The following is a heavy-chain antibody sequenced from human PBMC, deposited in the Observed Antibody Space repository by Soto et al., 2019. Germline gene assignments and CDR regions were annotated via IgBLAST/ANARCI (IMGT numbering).Heavy chain of an antibody. CDR1: CYTFRSYD. CDR2: MNPNSGNT. J-gene: IGHJ5*02. D-gene: IGHD3-22*01. Sequence: SEKVSVKASCYTFRSYDIYWVRQATGQGLEWMGWMNPNSGNTGYAQKFQGRVTMTRNTSISTAYMELSSLRSEDTAVYYCARGTYYYASSGNNWFDPWGQGTLVTVSS. CDR3: ARGTYYYASSGNNWFDP. V-gene: IGHV1-8*01.